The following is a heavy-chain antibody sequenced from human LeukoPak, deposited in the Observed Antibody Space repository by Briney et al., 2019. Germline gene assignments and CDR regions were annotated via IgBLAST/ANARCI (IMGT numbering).Heavy chain of an antibody. V-gene: IGHV1-2*06. J-gene: IGHJ4*02. D-gene: IGHD4-17*01. CDR3: ARLPGYGDSMGDY. CDR1: GYTFTGYY. Sequence: ASVKVSCKASGYTFTGYYMHWVRQAPGQGLEWMGQINPNSGGTNYAQKFQGRVTMTRDTSISTAYMELSRLRSDDTAVYYCARLPGYGDSMGDYWGQGTLVTVSS. CDR2: INPNSGGT.